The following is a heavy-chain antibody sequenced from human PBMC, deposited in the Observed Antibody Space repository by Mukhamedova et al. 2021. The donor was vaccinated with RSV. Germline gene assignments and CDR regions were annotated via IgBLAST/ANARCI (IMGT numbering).Heavy chain of an antibody. D-gene: IGHD3-22*01. J-gene: IGHJ4*02. Sequence: VKGRFTISRDNAKNSLYLQMNGLRAEDTAVYYCARESSGSRLDYWGQGTLVTVSS. CDR3: ARESSGSRLDY. V-gene: IGHV3-21*01.